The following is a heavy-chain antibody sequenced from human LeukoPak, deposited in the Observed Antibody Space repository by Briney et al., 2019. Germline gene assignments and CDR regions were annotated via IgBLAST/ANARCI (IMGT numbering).Heavy chain of an antibody. CDR3: ARDRESMTVRY. Sequence: SQTLSVTCTVSGGSISSGGYYWSWIRQHPGKGLEWIGYIYFSGSTYYNPSLKSRVTISLDTSKNQFSLKLSSVTAADTALYYCARDRESMTVRYWGQGTLVTVSS. D-gene: IGHD3-22*01. CDR1: GGSISSGGYY. V-gene: IGHV4-31*03. CDR2: IYFSGST. J-gene: IGHJ4*02.